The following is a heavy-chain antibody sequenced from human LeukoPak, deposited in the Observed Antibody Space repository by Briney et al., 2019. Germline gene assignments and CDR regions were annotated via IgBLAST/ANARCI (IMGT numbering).Heavy chain of an antibody. Sequence: GGSLRLSCAASGFTFSRYSMHWVREAPGKGLEWVAVIWYDGSNEYYADSVKGRFTISRDNADNSLYLQMNSLRAEDTAVYYCGRVIAGAIDYWGQGTLVTVSS. D-gene: IGHD6-13*01. J-gene: IGHJ4*02. CDR3: GRVIAGAIDY. CDR1: GFTFSRYS. V-gene: IGHV3-33*01. CDR2: IWYDGSNE.